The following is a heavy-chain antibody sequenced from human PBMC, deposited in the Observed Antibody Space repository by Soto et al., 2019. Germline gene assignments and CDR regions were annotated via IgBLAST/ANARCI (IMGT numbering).Heavy chain of an antibody. V-gene: IGHV2-70*01. CDR2: IDWDDDK. Sequence: GAALVNPAQTLTLTCTFSGFSLSKSGMCVSWIRQPPGKALEWLALIDWDDDKYYSTSLKTRLTISKDTSKNQVVLTMTNMDPVDTATYYCARIRAGQQWLDFDYWGQGTLVTVSS. CDR1: GFSLSKSGMC. CDR3: ARIRAGQQWLDFDY. D-gene: IGHD6-19*01. J-gene: IGHJ4*02.